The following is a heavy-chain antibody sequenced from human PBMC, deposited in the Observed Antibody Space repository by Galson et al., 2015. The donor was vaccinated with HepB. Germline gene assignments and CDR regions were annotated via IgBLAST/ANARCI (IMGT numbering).Heavy chain of an antibody. J-gene: IGHJ4*02. CDR2: IGVSVSGDDT. V-gene: IGHV3-23*01. CDR3: AKNLYHALDY. Sequence: SLRLSCAASGFIFSSYAMSWVRQAPGKGLEWVSGIGVSVSGDDTYYADSVKGRFTISRDNSKNTLYLQMNSLRAEDTALYYCAKNLYHALDYWGRGTLVTVSS. CDR1: GFIFSSYA. D-gene: IGHD1-14*01.